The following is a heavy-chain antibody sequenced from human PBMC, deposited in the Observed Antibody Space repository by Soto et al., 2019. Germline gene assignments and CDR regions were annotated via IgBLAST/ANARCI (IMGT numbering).Heavy chain of an antibody. CDR3: ARERGTGTTFDY. J-gene: IGHJ4*02. V-gene: IGHV1-69*08. Sequence: QVQLVQSGAEVKKPGSSVKVSCKASGGTFSSYTISWVRQAPGQGLEWMGRIIPILGIANYAQKLQGRVTITADKSASTAYRELSSLRSEDTAVYYCARERGTGTTFDYWGQGTLVTVSS. CDR2: IIPILGIA. CDR1: GGTFSSYT. D-gene: IGHD1-1*01.